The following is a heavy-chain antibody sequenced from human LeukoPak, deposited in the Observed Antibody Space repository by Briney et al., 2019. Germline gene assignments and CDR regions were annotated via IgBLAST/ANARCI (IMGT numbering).Heavy chain of an antibody. J-gene: IGHJ4*02. Sequence: GESLKISCKGSGYSFTSYWIGWVRQMPGKGLEWMGIIYPGDSDTRYSPSFQGQVTISADKSISTAYLQWSSLRTSDTAIYYCAREPDGSGYSFDYWGQGTLVTVSS. CDR3: AREPDGSGYSFDY. CDR2: IYPGDSDT. CDR1: GYSFTSYW. V-gene: IGHV5-51*01. D-gene: IGHD3-22*01.